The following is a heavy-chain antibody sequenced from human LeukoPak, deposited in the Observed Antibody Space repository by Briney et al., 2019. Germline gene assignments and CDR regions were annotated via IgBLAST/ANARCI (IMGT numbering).Heavy chain of an antibody. V-gene: IGHV3-21*01. CDR3: ARDHYFDSSGYYYGFYY. D-gene: IGHD3-22*01. CDR1: GFTFSSYS. J-gene: IGHJ4*02. Sequence: GGSLRLSCAASGFTFSSYSMNWVRQAPGKGLEWVSSISSSSSYIYYADSVKGRFTISRYNAKNSLYLQMNSLRAEDTAVYYCARDHYFDSSGYYYGFYYWGQGTLVTVSS. CDR2: ISSSSSYI.